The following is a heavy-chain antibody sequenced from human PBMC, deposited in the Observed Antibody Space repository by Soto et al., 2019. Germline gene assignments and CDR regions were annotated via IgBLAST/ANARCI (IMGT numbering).Heavy chain of an antibody. CDR1: GGSFSGYY. Sequence: SETLSLTCAVYGGSFSGYYWSWIRQPPGKGLEWIGEINHSGSTNYNPSLKSRVTISVDTSKNQFSLKLSSVTAADTAVYYCATAVDTAMVKNYYGMDVWGQGTTVTVSS. V-gene: IGHV4-34*01. D-gene: IGHD5-18*01. CDR3: ATAVDTAMVKNYYGMDV. CDR2: INHSGST. J-gene: IGHJ6*02.